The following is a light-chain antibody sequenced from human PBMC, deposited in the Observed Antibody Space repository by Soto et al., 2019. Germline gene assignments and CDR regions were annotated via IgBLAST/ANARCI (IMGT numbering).Light chain of an antibody. CDR3: QQYNSYPWT. Sequence: DIQMTQSPSTLSASVGDRVTITCRASQSFSGWLAWYQQKPGKAPKLLIYDASSLESGVPSRFSGSRSGTEFTLTISSLQPEDFATYYCQQYNSYPWTFGQGTKVEIK. CDR2: DAS. V-gene: IGKV1-5*01. J-gene: IGKJ1*01. CDR1: QSFSGW.